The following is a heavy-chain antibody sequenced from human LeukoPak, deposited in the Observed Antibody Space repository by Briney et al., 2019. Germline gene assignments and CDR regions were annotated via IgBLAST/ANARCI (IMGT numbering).Heavy chain of an antibody. D-gene: IGHD6-13*01. Sequence: PGGSLRLSCAASGFTFSSYWMSWVRQAPGKGLEWVAVISYDGSIKYYADSVKGRFTISRDNSKSTLYLQMNSLRAEDTAMYYCARDGRGQLLVPYYYYYMDVWGKGTTVTVSS. CDR2: ISYDGSIK. J-gene: IGHJ6*03. CDR1: GFTFSSYW. CDR3: ARDGRGQLLVPYYYYYMDV. V-gene: IGHV3-30*03.